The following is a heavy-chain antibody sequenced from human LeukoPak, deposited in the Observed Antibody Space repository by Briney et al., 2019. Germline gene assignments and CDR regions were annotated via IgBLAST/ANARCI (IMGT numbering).Heavy chain of an antibody. V-gene: IGHV3-23*01. D-gene: IGHD2-21*02. Sequence: GGSLRLSCAASGFTFSGYAMSWVRQAPGKGLEWVSLITGSGATTYYADSVRGRFTVSRDNSKNTLYLQMNSLRAEDTAVYFCAKGDCGGACLLIDNWGQGTLVTVSS. CDR3: AKGDCGGACLLIDN. CDR2: ITGSGATT. CDR1: GFTFSGYA. J-gene: IGHJ4*02.